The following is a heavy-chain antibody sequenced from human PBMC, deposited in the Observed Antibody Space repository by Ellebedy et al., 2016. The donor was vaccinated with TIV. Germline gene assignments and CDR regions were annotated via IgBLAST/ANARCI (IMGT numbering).Heavy chain of an antibody. J-gene: IGHJ2*01. Sequence: PGGSLRLSCAASGFPFSSYSMNWVRQAPGKGLEWLSYISRDGGATYYADSVRGRFTISRDNVKNSMCLQMNSLRDEDTAVYSCARDQHFAFDVWGRGTLVTVSS. CDR3: ARDQHFAFDV. V-gene: IGHV3-48*02. CDR1: GFPFSSYS. CDR2: ISRDGGAT. D-gene: IGHD2/OR15-2a*01.